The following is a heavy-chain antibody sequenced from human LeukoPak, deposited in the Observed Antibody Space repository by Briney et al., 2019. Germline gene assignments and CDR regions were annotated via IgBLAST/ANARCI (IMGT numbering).Heavy chain of an antibody. CDR2: ISGSGGST. D-gene: IGHD3-16*01. Sequence: GSLRLSCAGSGFTFNSFAMNWVRPAPGEGLELVLGISGSGGSTYYADSVKGRFTISRDNSKNTLYLQMNSLRAEDTAVYYCAKDHIFGEVKPYYFDYWGQGTLVTVSS. J-gene: IGHJ4*02. CDR3: AKDHIFGEVKPYYFDY. V-gene: IGHV3-23*01. CDR1: GFTFNSFA.